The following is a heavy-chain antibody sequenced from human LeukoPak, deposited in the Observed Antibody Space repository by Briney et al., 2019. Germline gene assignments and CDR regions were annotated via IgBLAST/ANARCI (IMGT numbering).Heavy chain of an antibody. Sequence: GGSLRLSCAASGFTFSSYAMHWVRQAPGKGLEWVAVISYDGSNKYYADSVKGRFTISRDNSKNTLYLQMNSLRAEDTAVYYCARGGFLEWLFAFDYWGQGTLVTVSS. D-gene: IGHD3-3*01. CDR2: ISYDGSNK. CDR3: ARGGFLEWLFAFDY. V-gene: IGHV3-30*04. CDR1: GFTFSSYA. J-gene: IGHJ4*02.